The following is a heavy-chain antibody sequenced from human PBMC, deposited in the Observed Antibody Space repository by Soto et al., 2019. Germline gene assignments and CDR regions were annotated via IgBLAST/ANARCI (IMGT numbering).Heavy chain of an antibody. D-gene: IGHD3-16*01. CDR1: GFTFSTYA. CDR2: IGNNGENT. Sequence: GGSLRLSCAASGFTFSTYAMSWVRQAPGKGLEWVSGIGNNGENTYYADSVKGRFTISRDDAKHTLYLQMNSLGAEDTAIYYCAKFRGPSYSYYSMDVWGKGTTVTVSS. J-gene: IGHJ6*03. CDR3: AKFRGPSYSYYSMDV. V-gene: IGHV3-23*01.